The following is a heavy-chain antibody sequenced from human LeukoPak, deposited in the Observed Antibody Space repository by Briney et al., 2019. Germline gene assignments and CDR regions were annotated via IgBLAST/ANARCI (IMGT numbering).Heavy chain of an antibody. V-gene: IGHV4-59*01. CDR3: ARCFGSGCPNGVFDY. CDR2: IYYSGTT. D-gene: IGHD6-19*01. J-gene: IGHJ4*02. Sequence: SETLSLTCTVSGGSIRNYYWSWIRQPPGKGLEWIGYIYYSGTTNYNPSLQSRVTISIDTSKDQFSLKLSSVTAADTAVYYCARCFGSGCPNGVFDYWGQGTLVTVSS. CDR1: GGSIRNYY.